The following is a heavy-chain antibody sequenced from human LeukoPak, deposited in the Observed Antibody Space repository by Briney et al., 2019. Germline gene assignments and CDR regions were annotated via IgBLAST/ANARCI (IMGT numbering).Heavy chain of an antibody. J-gene: IGHJ6*02. D-gene: IGHD3-3*01. Sequence: ASVKVSCKVSGYTLTELSMHWVRPAPGKGRGWMGGFDPEDGETIYTQKFQGRVTMTEDTSTDTAYMELSSLRSEDTAVYYCATRGVLRFLEWLSPPYYYYGMDVWGQGTTVTVSS. CDR2: FDPEDGET. CDR3: ATRGVLRFLEWLSPPYYYYGMDV. CDR1: GYTLTELS. V-gene: IGHV1-24*01.